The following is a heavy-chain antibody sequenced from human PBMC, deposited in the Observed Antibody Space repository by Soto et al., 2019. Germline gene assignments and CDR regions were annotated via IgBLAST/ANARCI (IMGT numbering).Heavy chain of an antibody. CDR1: GYSFTGHY. D-gene: IGHD3-10*01. Sequence: GASVKVSCKAAGYSFTGHYMHWVRQVSGKRLEYLGWLKSDNGGTYYAPKFQGRVTFTRDTSTATAYVEVTGLRSDDTAVYFCARDLCPLGSGSPCPTYGMDLWGQGTTVTVSS. CDR2: LKSDNGGT. V-gene: IGHV1-2*02. J-gene: IGHJ6*02. CDR3: ARDLCPLGSGSPCPTYGMDL.